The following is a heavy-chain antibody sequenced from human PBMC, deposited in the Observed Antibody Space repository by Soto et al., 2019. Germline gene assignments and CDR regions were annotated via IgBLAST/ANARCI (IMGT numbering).Heavy chain of an antibody. J-gene: IGHJ4*02. CDR3: AKHIVLMVYALDFDY. CDR1: GFTFSSYA. Sequence: GGSLRLSCAASGFTFSSYAISWVRQAPGKGLEWVSAISVSGGSTYYADSVKGRFTISRDNSKNTLYLQMNSLRAEDTAVYYCAKHIVLMVYALDFDYWGQGTLVTVSS. D-gene: IGHD2-8*01. CDR2: ISVSGGST. V-gene: IGHV3-23*01.